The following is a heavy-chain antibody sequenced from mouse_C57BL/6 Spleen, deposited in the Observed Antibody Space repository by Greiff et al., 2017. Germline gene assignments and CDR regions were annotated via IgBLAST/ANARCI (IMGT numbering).Heavy chain of an antibody. CDR1: GFTFTTYA. Sequence: EVMLVESGGGLVQPKGSLKLSCAASGFTFTTYAMHWVRQAPGKGLEWVARIRSKSSNYATYYADSVKDRFTISRDDTQHMLYLQMNNLKTVDTAMYYCVRGLSLYWYFDVWGTGTTVTVSS. D-gene: IGHD1-1*02. J-gene: IGHJ1*03. V-gene: IGHV10-3*01. CDR2: IRSKSSNYAT. CDR3: VRGLSLYWYFDV.